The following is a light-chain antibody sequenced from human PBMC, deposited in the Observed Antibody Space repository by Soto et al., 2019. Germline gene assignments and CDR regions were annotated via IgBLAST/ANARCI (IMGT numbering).Light chain of an antibody. CDR2: AAS. V-gene: IGKV1-12*01. CDR3: QQANSFPLT. CDR1: HDISSW. Sequence: DIQMTQSPSSLSASLGDRVTITCRASHDISSWLAWYQQKPGQAPKLLMYAASRLHSGVPARFSGSESGTDFTLTISSLQPEDSATYYCQQANSFPLTFGGGTKVEIK. J-gene: IGKJ4*01.